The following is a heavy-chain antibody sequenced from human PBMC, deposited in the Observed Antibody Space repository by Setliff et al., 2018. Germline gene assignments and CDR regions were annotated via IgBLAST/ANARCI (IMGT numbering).Heavy chain of an antibody. CDR2: IIPIFGTA. CDR1: GYTFTNYA. J-gene: IGHJ4*02. D-gene: IGHD1-26*01. CDR3: AIPSSGNFYFDY. V-gene: IGHV1-69*13. Sequence: SVKVSCKASGYTFTNYAIHWVRQAPGQGLEWMGGIIPIFGTAKYAQKFQGRVTITADQSTRTAYMELSSLRSEDTAVYYCAIPSSGNFYFDYWGQGTLVTVSS.